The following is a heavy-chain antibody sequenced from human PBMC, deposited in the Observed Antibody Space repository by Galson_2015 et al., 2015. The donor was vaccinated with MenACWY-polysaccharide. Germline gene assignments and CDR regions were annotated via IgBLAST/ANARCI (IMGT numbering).Heavy chain of an antibody. Sequence: SLRLACAAYGVTFSTPWMSWVRQAPGEGLERVANIKPDGSDRYYVESVKGRLTIARDNAKNSLYLQMNGLRAEDTAIFFCARATYNGGWYPDYFDYLGQGALVTVSS. V-gene: IGHV3-7*01. CDR3: ARATYNGGWYPDYFDY. D-gene: IGHD6-19*01. CDR1: GVTFSTPW. J-gene: IGHJ4*02. CDR2: IKPDGSDR.